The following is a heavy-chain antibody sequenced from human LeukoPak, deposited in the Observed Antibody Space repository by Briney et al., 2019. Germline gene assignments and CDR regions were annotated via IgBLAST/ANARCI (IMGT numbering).Heavy chain of an antibody. CDR1: GFTFSSYW. Sequence: GGSLRLSCAASGFTFSSYWTSWVRQAPGKGLEWVANIKQDGSEKYYVDSVKGRFTISRDNAKNSLYLQMNSLRAEDTAVYYCARDHGRRVITRYYFDYWGQGTLVTVSS. CDR3: ARDHGRRVITRYYFDY. J-gene: IGHJ4*02. V-gene: IGHV3-7*03. CDR2: IKQDGSEK. D-gene: IGHD3-22*01.